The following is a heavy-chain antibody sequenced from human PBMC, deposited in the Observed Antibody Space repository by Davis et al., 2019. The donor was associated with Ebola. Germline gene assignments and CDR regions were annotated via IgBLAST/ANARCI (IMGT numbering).Heavy chain of an antibody. J-gene: IGHJ4*02. D-gene: IGHD3-10*01. CDR3: ARDSRGDGYFDY. Sequence: SVKVSCKASGCTFSSYAISWVRQAPGQGLEWMGGIIPIFGTANYAQKFQGRVTITADESTSTAYMELSSLRSEDTAVYYCARDSRGDGYFDYWGQGTLVTVSS. V-gene: IGHV1-69*13. CDR2: IIPIFGTA. CDR1: GCTFSSYA.